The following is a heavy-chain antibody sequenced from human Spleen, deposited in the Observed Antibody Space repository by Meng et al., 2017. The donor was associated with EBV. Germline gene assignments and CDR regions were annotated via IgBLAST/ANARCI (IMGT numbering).Heavy chain of an antibody. D-gene: IGHD6-6*01. J-gene: IGHJ4*02. Sequence: QVQLQQSGPGLVKPSXTLSLTCAISGDSVSRDSANWNWIRQSPSRGLEWLGRTYYRSKWFNDYAVSVKSRLIITPDTAKNQFSLQLNSVTPEDTAVYYCARDGDHATSSRRYFDSWDQGTLVTVSS. CDR3: ARDGDHATSSRRYFDS. CDR2: TYYRSKWFN. CDR1: GDSVSRDSAN. V-gene: IGHV6-1*01.